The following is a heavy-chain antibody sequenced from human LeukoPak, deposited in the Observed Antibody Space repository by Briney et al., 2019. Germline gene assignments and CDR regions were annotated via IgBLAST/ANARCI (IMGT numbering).Heavy chain of an antibody. J-gene: IGHJ5*02. V-gene: IGHV4-39*01. CDR1: GGSISSSSYY. CDR2: IYYSGST. CDR3: ARQVLLWFGEPSNWFDP. D-gene: IGHD3-10*01. Sequence: SETLSHTCTVSGGSISSSSYYWGWIRQPPGKGLEWIGSIYYSGSTYYNPSLKSRVTISVDTSKNQFSLKLSSVTAADTAVYYCARQVLLWFGEPSNWFDPWGQGTLVTVSS.